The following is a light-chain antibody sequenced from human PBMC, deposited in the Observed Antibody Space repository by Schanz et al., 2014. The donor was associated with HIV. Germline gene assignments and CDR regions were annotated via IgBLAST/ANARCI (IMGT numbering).Light chain of an antibody. V-gene: IGKV1-5*03. J-gene: IGKJ2*01. CDR3: LQYSDNAYT. CDR1: QNIGNW. Sequence: DIQMTQSPSTLSASVGDRVTITCRASQNIGNWLAWYQQKPGKAPNLLIYQASVLKTGVPSRFSGSRSGTEFTLTISSLQPGDFATYYCLQYSDNAYTFGQGTKLEVK. CDR2: QAS.